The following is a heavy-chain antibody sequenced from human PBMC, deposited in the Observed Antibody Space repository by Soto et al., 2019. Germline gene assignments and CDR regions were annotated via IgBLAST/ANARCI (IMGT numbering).Heavy chain of an antibody. D-gene: IGHD6-13*01. CDR2: IYYSGST. J-gene: IGHJ4*02. V-gene: IGHV4-59*01. Sequence: SETLSLTCTVSGGSISSYYWSWIRQPPGKGLEWIGYIYYSGSTNYNPSLKSRVTISVDTSKNQFSLKLSSVTAADTAVYYCARVVSAAAGPGTLTYYFDNWGQGTLVTVSS. CDR1: GGSISSYY. CDR3: ARVVSAAAGPGTLTYYFDN.